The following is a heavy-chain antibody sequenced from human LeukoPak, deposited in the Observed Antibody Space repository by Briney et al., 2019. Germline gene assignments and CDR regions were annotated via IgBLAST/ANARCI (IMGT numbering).Heavy chain of an antibody. CDR3: ARGSMVRGVIYSRAY. D-gene: IGHD3-10*01. J-gene: IGHJ4*02. CDR2: INPNSGGT. CDR1: GYTFTGYY. V-gene: IGHV1-2*06. Sequence: ASVKVSCKASGYTFTGYYMHWVRQAPGQGLEWIGRINPNSGGTNYAQKFQGRVTMTRDTSISTAYMELSRLRSDDTAVYYCARGSMVRGVIYSRAYWGRGTLVTVSS.